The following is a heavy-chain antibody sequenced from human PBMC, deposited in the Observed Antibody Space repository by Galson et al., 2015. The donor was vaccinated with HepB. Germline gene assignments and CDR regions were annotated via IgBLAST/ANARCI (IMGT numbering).Heavy chain of an antibody. D-gene: IGHD6-19*01. V-gene: IGHV3-15*01. CDR1: GFTFSNAW. CDR3: TTDKEWLVPSRWGMDV. J-gene: IGHJ6*02. CDR2: IKSKTDGGTT. Sequence: SLRLSCAASGFTFSNAWMSWVRQAPGKGLEWVGRIKSKTDGGTTDYAAPVKGRFTISRDDSKNTLYLQMNSLKTEDTAVYYCTTDKEWLVPSRWGMDVWGQGTTVTVSS.